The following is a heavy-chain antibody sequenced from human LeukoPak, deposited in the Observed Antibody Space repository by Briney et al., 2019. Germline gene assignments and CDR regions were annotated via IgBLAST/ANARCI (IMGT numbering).Heavy chain of an antibody. CDR2: ISGSGGST. CDR1: GFTFSSHA. D-gene: IGHD6-19*01. V-gene: IGHV3-23*01. Sequence: PGGSLRLSCAASGFTFSSHAMSWVRQAPGKGLEWVSGISGSGGSTCYADSVKGRFTISRDNSKNTLYVQMNSLRAEDTAVYYCAKGRAGIDYWGQGTLVIVSS. CDR3: AKGRAGIDY. J-gene: IGHJ4*02.